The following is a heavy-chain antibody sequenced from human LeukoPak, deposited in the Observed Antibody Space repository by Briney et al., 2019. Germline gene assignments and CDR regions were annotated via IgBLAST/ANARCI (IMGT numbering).Heavy chain of an antibody. J-gene: IGHJ4*02. CDR3: ARRHDSSGYYFDY. Sequence: GGSLRLSCAASGFTFSSYEMNWVRQAPGKGLVWVSYISSSGSTIYYADSVKGRFTISRDNSKNTLYLQMNSLRAEDTAVYYCARRHDSSGYYFDYWGQGTLVTVSS. D-gene: IGHD3-22*01. V-gene: IGHV3-48*03. CDR1: GFTFSSYE. CDR2: ISSSGSTI.